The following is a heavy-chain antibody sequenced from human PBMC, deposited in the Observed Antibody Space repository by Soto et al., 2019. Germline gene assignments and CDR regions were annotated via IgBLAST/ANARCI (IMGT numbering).Heavy chain of an antibody. Sequence: QVQLVESGGGVVQPGRSLRLSCAASGFTFSSNAMHWVRQAPGKGLEWVSAISFDGSNKYYTDSVKGRFTISRDNSRKTMYLQMNSLRAEDTALYYCARTVGGSLWSYFDYWGQGSLVTVSS. J-gene: IGHJ4*02. CDR2: ISFDGSNK. D-gene: IGHD2-15*01. V-gene: IGHV3-30-3*01. CDR1: GFTFSSNA. CDR3: ARTVGGSLWSYFDY.